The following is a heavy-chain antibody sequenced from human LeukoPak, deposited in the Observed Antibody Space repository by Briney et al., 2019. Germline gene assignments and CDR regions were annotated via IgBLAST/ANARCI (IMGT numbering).Heavy chain of an antibody. CDR2: ISSSGSAI. D-gene: IGHD6-19*01. CDR3: AASIAGYSSGGEFDP. Sequence: GGSLRLSCAAAGFTFSTYNMNWVRQAPGKGLEWISYISSSGSAIYYADSVKGRFTISRDNAKNSLYLQMNSLRAEDTAMYYCAASIAGYSSGGEFDPWGQGTLVTVSS. V-gene: IGHV3-48*04. J-gene: IGHJ5*02. CDR1: GFTFSTYN.